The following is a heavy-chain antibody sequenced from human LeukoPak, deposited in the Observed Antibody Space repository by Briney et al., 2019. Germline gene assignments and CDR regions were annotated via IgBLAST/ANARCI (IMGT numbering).Heavy chain of an antibody. CDR2: IYYSGST. V-gene: IGHV4-30-4*01. CDR1: GGSISSGDYY. Sequence: SETLSLTCTVSGGSISSGDYYWSWIRQPPGKGLEWIGYIYYSGSTYYNPSLKSRVTISVDTSKNQFSLKLSSVTAADTAVYYCARGWGPEYSSSDYYYYGMDVWGQGTTVTVSS. D-gene: IGHD6-6*01. CDR3: ARGWGPEYSSSDYYYYGMDV. J-gene: IGHJ6*02.